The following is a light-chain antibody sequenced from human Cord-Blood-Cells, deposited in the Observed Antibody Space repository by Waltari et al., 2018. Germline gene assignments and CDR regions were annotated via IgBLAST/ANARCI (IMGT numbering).Light chain of an antibody. V-gene: IGLV2-14*01. Sequence: QSALTQPASVSGSPGPSITTSCTGTSSDVGGYNYVSWYHQHPGKAPKLMIYEVSNRPSGVSKRFSGSKSGNTASLTISGLQAEDEADYYCSSYTSSSTWVFGGGTKLTV. CDR2: EVS. CDR3: SSYTSSSTWV. CDR1: SSDVGGYNY. J-gene: IGLJ3*02.